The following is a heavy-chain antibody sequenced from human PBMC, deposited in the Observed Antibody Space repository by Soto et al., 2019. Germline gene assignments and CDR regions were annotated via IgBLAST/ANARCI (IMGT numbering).Heavy chain of an antibody. Sequence: QVQVVQSGAEVKEPGSSVKVSCKASGDIFSTYAINWVRQAPGQGPVWMGGIKPAIGSANYAPTFQGRLTITADDLTATAYMDLTSLTSEDTAVYYCARGLLVGHETVDYWGQGTLVTVSS. D-gene: IGHD1-26*01. CDR3: ARGLLVGHETVDY. V-gene: IGHV1-69*01. CDR2: IKPAIGSA. CDR1: GDIFSTYA. J-gene: IGHJ4*02.